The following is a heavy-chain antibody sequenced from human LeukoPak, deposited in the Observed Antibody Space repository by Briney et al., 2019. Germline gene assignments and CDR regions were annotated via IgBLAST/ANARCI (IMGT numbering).Heavy chain of an antibody. D-gene: IGHD3-9*01. J-gene: IGHJ3*02. V-gene: IGHV4-59*01. CDR2: LSKSGNT. CDR3: ARARYVNSFYAFDI. CDR1: GGSISSYY. Sequence: SETLSLTCTVSGGSISSYYWSWIRLPPGKGLEWIGYLSKSGNTDYSPSLKSRVTIFGDTSKNQFFLKLSSVTAADTAVYYCARARYVNSFYAFDIWGQGTLVTVSS.